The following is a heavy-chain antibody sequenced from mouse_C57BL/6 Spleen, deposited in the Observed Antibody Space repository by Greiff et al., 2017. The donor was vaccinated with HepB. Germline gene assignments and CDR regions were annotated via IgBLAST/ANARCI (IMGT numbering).Heavy chain of an antibody. D-gene: IGHD4-1*01. V-gene: IGHV1-54*01. CDR1: GYAFTNYL. CDR3: ARGNWERAMDY. CDR2: INPGSGGT. J-gene: IGHJ4*01. Sequence: VQLQQSGAELVRPGTSVKVSCKASGYAFTNYLIEWVKQRPGQGLEWIGVINPGSGGTNYNEKFKGKATLTADKSSSTAYMQLSSLTSEDSAVYFCARGNWERAMDYWGQGTSVTVSS.